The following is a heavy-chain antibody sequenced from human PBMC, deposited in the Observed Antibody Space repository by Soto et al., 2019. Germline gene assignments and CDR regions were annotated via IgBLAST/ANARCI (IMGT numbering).Heavy chain of an antibody. CDR3: ARMRSDYNWFDP. CDR2: INYTGTT. V-gene: IGHV4-59*11. CDR1: IGSISIHY. J-gene: IGHJ5*02. D-gene: IGHD2-21*01. Sequence: SETLSLTCTFSIGSISIHYWTWIRQPPGKGLEWIGYINYTGTTNHNPSLKSRVTISVDTSKNQFSLKLTSVTAADTAVYYCARMRSDYNWFDPWGQGTMVTVSS.